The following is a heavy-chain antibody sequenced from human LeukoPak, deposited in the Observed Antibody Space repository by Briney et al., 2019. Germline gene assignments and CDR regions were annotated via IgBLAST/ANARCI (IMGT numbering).Heavy chain of an antibody. Sequence: PSETLSLTCTVSGGSISSYYWSWIRQPPGKGLEWIGCIYYSGSTNYNPSLKSRVTISVDTSKNQFSLKLSSVTAADTAVYYCARQGSSSSQGAFDIWGQGTMVTVSS. V-gene: IGHV4-59*08. J-gene: IGHJ3*02. D-gene: IGHD6-13*01. CDR3: ARQGSSSSQGAFDI. CDR1: GGSISSYY. CDR2: IYYSGST.